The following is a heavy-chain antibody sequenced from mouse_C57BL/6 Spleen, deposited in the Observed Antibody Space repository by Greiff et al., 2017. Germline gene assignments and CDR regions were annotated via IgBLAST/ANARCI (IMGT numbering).Heavy chain of an antibody. CDR1: GFTFSDAW. J-gene: IGHJ1*03. V-gene: IGHV6-6*01. CDR2: IRNKANNHAT. CDR3: TRDTTDWYFDV. D-gene: IGHD1-1*01. Sequence: EVNVVESGGGLVQPGGSMKLSCAASGFTFSDAWMDWVRQSPEKGLEWVAEIRNKANNHATYYAESVKGRFTISRDDSKSSVYLQMNSLRAEDTGIYYCTRDTTDWYFDVWGTGTTVTVSS.